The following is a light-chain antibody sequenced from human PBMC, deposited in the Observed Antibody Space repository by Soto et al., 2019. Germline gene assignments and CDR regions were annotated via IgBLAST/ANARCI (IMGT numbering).Light chain of an antibody. Sequence: EIVLTQSPAPLSMSPGERATLSCMASQSFSNYLAWYQQKPGQAPRLLISVASNRATGIPARFSGSGSETDFTLTISSLESEDFAVYYCQQYGSSPLTFGQGRRLEIK. J-gene: IGKJ5*01. CDR2: VAS. CDR3: QQYGSSPLT. V-gene: IGKV3-11*01. CDR1: QSFSNY.